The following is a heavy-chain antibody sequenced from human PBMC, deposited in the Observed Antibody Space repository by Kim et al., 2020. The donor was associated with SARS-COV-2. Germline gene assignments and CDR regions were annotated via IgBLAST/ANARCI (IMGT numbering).Heavy chain of an antibody. D-gene: IGHD6-19*01. CDR1: GFTFSSYG. Sequence: GGSLRLSCAASGFTFSSYGMHWVRQAPGKGLEWVAVIWYDGSNKYYADSVKGRFTISRDNSKNTLYLQMNSLRAEDTAVYYCAREGSYPPYSRGGWYFDLWGRGTLVTVSS. CDR2: IWYDGSNK. V-gene: IGHV3-33*01. CDR3: AREGSYPPYSRGGWYFDL. J-gene: IGHJ2*01.